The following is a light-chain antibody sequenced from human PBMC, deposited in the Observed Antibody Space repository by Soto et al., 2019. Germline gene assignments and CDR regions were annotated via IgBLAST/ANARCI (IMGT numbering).Light chain of an antibody. CDR1: SSDVGGYNY. CDR3: SSYTTSTTPV. CDR2: EVS. J-gene: IGLJ2*01. Sequence: QSALTQPASVSGSPGQSITISCTGTSSDVGGYNYVSWYQQHPGKAPKLMIYEVSNRPLGVSNRFSGSKSSNTASLTISGLQADDEADYYCSSYTTSTTPVFGGGTKLTVL. V-gene: IGLV2-14*01.